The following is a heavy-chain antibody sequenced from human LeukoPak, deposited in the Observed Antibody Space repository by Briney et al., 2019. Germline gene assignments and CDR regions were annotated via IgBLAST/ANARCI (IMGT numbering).Heavy chain of an antibody. V-gene: IGHV4-39*01. CDR2: IYYSGST. D-gene: IGHD1-26*01. CDR3: ARHVRGSYQGGLDY. CDR1: GGSISSSSYY. Sequence: SETLSLTCTVSGGSISSSSYYWGWIRQPPGKGLEWIGSIYYSGSTYYNPSLKSRVTMSVDTSKNQFSLKLSSVTAADTAVYYCARHVRGSYQGGLDYWGQGTLVTVSS. J-gene: IGHJ4*02.